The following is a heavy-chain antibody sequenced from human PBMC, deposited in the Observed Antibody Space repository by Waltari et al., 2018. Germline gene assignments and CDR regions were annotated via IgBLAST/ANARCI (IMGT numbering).Heavy chain of an antibody. D-gene: IGHD3-3*01. CDR2: IVPILGIS. CDR1: GGTLNRDA. Sequence: QVQLVQSGAEVKKPGSLVKGSCKTSGGTLNRDAITWVRQDPGQSIAWMGGIVPILGISNHAPKFQGRVTITADTSTGTVYMELSSLRSDDTAVYYCAGGIRIFGVVRWFDPWGQGTLVTVSS. V-gene: IGHV1-69*10. CDR3: AGGIRIFGVVRWFDP. J-gene: IGHJ5*02.